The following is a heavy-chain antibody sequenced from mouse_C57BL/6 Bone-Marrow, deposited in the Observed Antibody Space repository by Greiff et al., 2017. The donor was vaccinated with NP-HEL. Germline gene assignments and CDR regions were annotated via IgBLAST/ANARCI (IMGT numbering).Heavy chain of an antibody. V-gene: IGHV5-6*01. CDR2: ISSGGSYT. CDR3: ASYSNYAWFAY. CDR1: GFTFSSYG. D-gene: IGHD2-5*01. Sequence: EVKLVESGGDLVKPGGSLKLSCAASGFTFSSYGMSWVRQTPDKRLEWVATISSGGSYTYYPDSVKGRFTISRDNAKNTLYLQMSSLKAEDTAMYYCASYSNYAWFAYWGQGTLVTVSA. J-gene: IGHJ3*01.